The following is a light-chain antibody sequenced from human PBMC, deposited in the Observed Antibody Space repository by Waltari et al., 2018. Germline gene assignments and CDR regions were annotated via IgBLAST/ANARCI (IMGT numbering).Light chain of an antibody. Sequence: DIQMTPSPSSLSASVGDRVTITCRASQSIGASLYWYQQKTGRAPRVLIYAASSLQSGVPSRFSGSGSGTDFTLTISSLQPEDFGTYYCQQTYSPPNTFGQGTRLDIK. J-gene: IGKJ5*01. CDR2: AAS. CDR1: QSIGAS. CDR3: QQTYSPPNT. V-gene: IGKV1-39*01.